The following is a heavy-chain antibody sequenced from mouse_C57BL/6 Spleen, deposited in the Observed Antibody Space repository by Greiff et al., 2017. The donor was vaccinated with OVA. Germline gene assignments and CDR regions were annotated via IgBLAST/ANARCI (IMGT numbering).Heavy chain of an antibody. D-gene: IGHD1-1*01. Sequence: QVQLQQPGAELVKPGASVKMSCKASGYTFTSYWITWVKQRPGQGLEWIGDIYPGSGSTNYNEKFKSKATLTVDPSSSTAYMQLSSLTSEDSAVYYCARWGVLLRSYAMDYWGQGTSVTVSS. V-gene: IGHV1-55*01. J-gene: IGHJ4*01. CDR1: GYTFTSYW. CDR2: IYPGSGST. CDR3: ARWGVLLRSYAMDY.